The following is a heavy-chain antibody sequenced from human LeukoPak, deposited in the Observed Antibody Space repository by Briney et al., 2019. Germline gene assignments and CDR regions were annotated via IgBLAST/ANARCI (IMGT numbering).Heavy chain of an antibody. CDR2: IKQDGSEK. D-gene: IGHD3-22*01. V-gene: IGHV3-7*01. CDR3: ARDDSTGGYYYFDY. CDR1: GFTFSSYW. J-gene: IGHJ4*02. Sequence: PGGSLRLSCAASGFTFSSYWMSWVRQAPGKGLEWVANIKQDGSEKYYVDSVKGRFTISRDNAKNSLYLQMNSLRAEDTAVYYCARDDSTGGYYYFDYWGQGTLVTVSS.